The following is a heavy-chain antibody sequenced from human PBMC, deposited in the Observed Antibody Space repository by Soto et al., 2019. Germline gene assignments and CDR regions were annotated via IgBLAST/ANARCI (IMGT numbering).Heavy chain of an antibody. D-gene: IGHD4-4*01. V-gene: IGHV4-39*01. CDR1: GDSVATSSYY. CDR2: VYYTGST. J-gene: IGHJ1*01. CDR3: ASPPPLTVQTNEAEFFQH. Sequence: QLHLQESGPGLVKPSETLSLTCTVSGDSVATSSYYWCWIRQTPGRGLEWIGTVYYTGSTYYNPSLNNRVTISVDTSRNQFSLKLNSVTTADTAVYYCASPPPLTVQTNEAEFFQHWGPGTLVTVSS.